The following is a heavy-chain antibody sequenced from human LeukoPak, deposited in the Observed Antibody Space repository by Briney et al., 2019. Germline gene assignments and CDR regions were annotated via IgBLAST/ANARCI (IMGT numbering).Heavy chain of an antibody. V-gene: IGHV5-51*01. CDR3: ARLAVAGTKYYYGMDV. D-gene: IGHD6-19*01. J-gene: IGHJ6*02. Sequence: GESLKISCKGSGYSFTSYWIGWVRQMPGKGLEWMGIIYPGDSDTRYSPSFQGQVTISADKSISTAYLQWSSLKASDTAMYYCARLAVAGTKYYYGMDVWGQGTTVTVSS. CDR1: GYSFTSYW. CDR2: IYPGDSDT.